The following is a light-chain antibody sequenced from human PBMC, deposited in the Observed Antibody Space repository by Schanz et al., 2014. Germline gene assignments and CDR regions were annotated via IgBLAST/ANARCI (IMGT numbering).Light chain of an antibody. J-gene: IGLJ2*01. Sequence: QSALTQPASVSGSPGQSITISCTGTSSDVGSYNLVSWYQQDPGKAPKLMIYEGSKRPSGVSNRFSGSKSGNTASLTISGLQAEDEADYYCCSYVSSSAVLFGGGTKLTVL. V-gene: IGLV2-14*02. CDR1: SSDVGSYNL. CDR3: CSYVSSSAVL. CDR2: EGS.